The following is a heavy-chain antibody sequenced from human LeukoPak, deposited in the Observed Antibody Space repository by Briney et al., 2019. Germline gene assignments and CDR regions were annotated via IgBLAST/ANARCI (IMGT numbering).Heavy chain of an antibody. CDR1: GFTFNSYG. J-gene: IGHJ3*02. V-gene: IGHV3-33*08. Sequence: GGSLRLSCAASGFTFNSYGMHWVRQAPGKGLEWVAVIWYDGSNKYYADSVRGRFTISRDNSKNTLYLQMNSLRAEDTAVYYCVRDRESGDTGAFDIWGQGTMVTVSS. D-gene: IGHD4-17*01. CDR3: VRDRESGDTGAFDI. CDR2: IWYDGSNK.